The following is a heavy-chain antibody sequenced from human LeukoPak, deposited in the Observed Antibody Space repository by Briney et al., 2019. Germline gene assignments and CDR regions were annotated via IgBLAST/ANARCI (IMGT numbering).Heavy chain of an antibody. CDR3: ARDRHYYDSSGPLGY. J-gene: IGHJ4*02. D-gene: IGHD3-22*01. Sequence: PGGSLRLSCAASGFTFSSYSMNWVRQAPGKGLEWVSSISSSSSYIYYADSVKGRFTISRDNAKNSLYLQMNSLRAEDTAVYYCARDRHYYDSSGPLGYWGQGTLVTVSS. CDR2: ISSSSSYI. CDR1: GFTFSSYS. V-gene: IGHV3-21*01.